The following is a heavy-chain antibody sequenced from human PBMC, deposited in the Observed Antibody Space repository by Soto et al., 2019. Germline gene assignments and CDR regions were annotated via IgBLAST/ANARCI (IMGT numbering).Heavy chain of an antibody. CDR3: ARGHVDTATNWFDP. D-gene: IGHD5-18*01. J-gene: IGHJ5*02. Sequence: SETLSLTCAVSGYSISSGYYWGWLRQPPGKGLEWIGSIYHSGSTYDNPSLKSRVTISVDTSKNQFSLKLSSVTAADTAVYYCARGHVDTATNWFDPWGQGTLVTVSS. V-gene: IGHV4-38-2*01. CDR1: GYSISSGYY. CDR2: IYHSGST.